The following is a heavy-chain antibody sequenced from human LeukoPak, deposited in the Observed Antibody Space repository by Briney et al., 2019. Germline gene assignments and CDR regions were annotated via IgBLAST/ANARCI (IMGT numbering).Heavy chain of an antibody. CDR3: ARGIAPLRYFDWLPHSYFDY. CDR1: GYIFTSYY. Sequence: ASVKVSCKTSGYIFTSYYIHWVRQAPGQGLEWMGWINPNSGGTNYAQKFQGRVTMTRDTSISTAYMELSRLRSDDTAVYYCARGIAPLRYFDWLPHSYFDYWGQGTLVTVSS. CDR2: INPNSGGT. J-gene: IGHJ4*02. V-gene: IGHV1-2*02. D-gene: IGHD3-9*01.